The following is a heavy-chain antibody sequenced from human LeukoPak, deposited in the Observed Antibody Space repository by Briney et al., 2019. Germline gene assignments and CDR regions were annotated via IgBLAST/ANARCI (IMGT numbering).Heavy chain of an antibody. J-gene: IGHJ4*02. Sequence: SGPTLVKPTQTLTLTCTFSGFSLSTSGVGVGWIRQPPGKALEWLALIYWNDDERYSPSLKSRLTITKDTSKNQVVLTMTNMDPVDTATYYCAHRRGWLQYSGDVLDYWGQGTLVTVSS. D-gene: IGHD5-24*01. V-gene: IGHV2-5*01. CDR3: AHRRGWLQYSGDVLDY. CDR1: GFSLSTSGVG. CDR2: IYWNDDE.